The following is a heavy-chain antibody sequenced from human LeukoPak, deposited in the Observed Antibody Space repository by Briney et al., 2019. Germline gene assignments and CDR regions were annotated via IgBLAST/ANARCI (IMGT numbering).Heavy chain of an antibody. D-gene: IGHD2-2*02. V-gene: IGHV4-39*01. Sequence: PSETLSLTCTVSGGSISSSSYYWGWIRQPPGKGLEWIGSIYYSGSTYYNPSLKSRVTISVDTSKNQFSLKLSSVTAADTAVYYCARQDTGANDYWGQGTLVTVSS. CDR1: GGSISSSSYY. CDR2: IYYSGST. J-gene: IGHJ4*02. CDR3: ARQDTGANDY.